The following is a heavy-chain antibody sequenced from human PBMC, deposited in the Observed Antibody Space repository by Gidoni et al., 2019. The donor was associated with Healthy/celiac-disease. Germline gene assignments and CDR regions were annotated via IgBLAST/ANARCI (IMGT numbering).Heavy chain of an antibody. Sequence: QLQLQESGPGLVKPSETLSLTCTVSGGSISSSSYYWGWIRQPPGKGLEWIGSIYYSGSTYYNPSLKSRVTISVDTSKNQFSLKLSSVTAADTAVYYCASPSPTGRDDYWGQGTLVTVSS. CDR3: ASPSPTGRDDY. J-gene: IGHJ4*02. D-gene: IGHD3-10*01. CDR2: IYYSGST. V-gene: IGHV4-39*01. CDR1: GGSISSSSYY.